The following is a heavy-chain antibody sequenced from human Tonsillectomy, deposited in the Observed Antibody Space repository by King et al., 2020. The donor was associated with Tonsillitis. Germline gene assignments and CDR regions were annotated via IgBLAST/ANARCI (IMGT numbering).Heavy chain of an antibody. CDR3: AKPASPYSSSHMDY. V-gene: IGHV3-23*04. J-gene: IGHJ4*02. CDR2: ISASGGNP. D-gene: IGHD6-13*01. Sequence: VQLVESGGGLVQPGRSLRLSCAASGFTFSNYAMSWVRQAPGKGLEWVSAISASGGNPYYADSVKGRFTISRDNSKNTLCLQMNSLRAEDTAVYYCAKPASPYSSSHMDYWGQGNLVTVSS. CDR1: GFTFSNYA.